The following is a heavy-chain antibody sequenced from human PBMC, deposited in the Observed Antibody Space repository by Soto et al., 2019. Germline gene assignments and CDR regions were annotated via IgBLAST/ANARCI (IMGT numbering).Heavy chain of an antibody. J-gene: IGHJ6*02. D-gene: IGHD6-13*01. V-gene: IGHV1-18*01. CDR3: AREDFLAAAGTGIAYYYSYGMDV. CDR1: GYTFTSYG. Sequence: QVQLVQSGAEVKKPGASVKVSCKASGYTFTSYGISWVRQAPGQGLEWMGWISAYNGNTNYAQKLQGRVTMTTDTSTSTAYMELRSLRSDDAAVYYCAREDFLAAAGTGIAYYYSYGMDVWGQGTTVTVSS. CDR2: ISAYNGNT.